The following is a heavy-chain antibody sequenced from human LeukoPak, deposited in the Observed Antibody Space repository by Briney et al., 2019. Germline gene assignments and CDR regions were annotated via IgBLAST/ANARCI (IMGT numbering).Heavy chain of an antibody. CDR2: ISSSSTDI. Sequence: GSLRLSCAVSGFTFSSYSMNWVRPAPGKGLEWVSSISSSSTDINYADSVKGRFTISRDNAKNSLHLQMNSLRAEDTAVYYCARDQKGVSCQDAWGQGTLVTVSS. D-gene: IGHD3-16*01. V-gene: IGHV3-21*01. CDR1: GFTFSSYS. CDR3: ARDQKGVSCQDA. J-gene: IGHJ5*02.